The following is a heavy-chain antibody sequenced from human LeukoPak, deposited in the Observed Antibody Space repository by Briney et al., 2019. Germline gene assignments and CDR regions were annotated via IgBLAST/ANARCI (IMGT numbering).Heavy chain of an antibody. CDR1: GYSFTTYW. V-gene: IGHV5-51*01. D-gene: IGHD5-18*01. CDR2: IYPGDSDT. CDR3: ASRIGQYSYGYDWYFDL. J-gene: IGHJ2*01. Sequence: GESLKISCKGSGYSFTTYWIGWVRQMPGKGLEWMGIIYPGDSDTRYSPSFQGQVTISADKSISTAYLQWTSLKASDTAMYYCASRIGQYSYGYDWYFDLWGRGTLVTVSS.